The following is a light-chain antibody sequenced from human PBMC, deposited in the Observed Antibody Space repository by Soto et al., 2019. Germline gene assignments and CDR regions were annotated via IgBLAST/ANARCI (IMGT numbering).Light chain of an antibody. CDR2: GAS. J-gene: IGKJ1*01. Sequence: EIVMTQSPATLSVSPGERATLSCGASQSISSNLAWYQHKPGQTPRLLIYGASSRATGIPDRFSGSGSGTDFTLTISRLEPEDFAFYYCQHYGSPPRTFGQGTKVEIK. V-gene: IGKV3-20*01. CDR1: QSISSN. CDR3: QHYGSPPRT.